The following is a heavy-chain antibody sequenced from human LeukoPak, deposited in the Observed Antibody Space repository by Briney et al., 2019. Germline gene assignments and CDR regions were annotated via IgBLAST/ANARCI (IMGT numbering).Heavy chain of an antibody. Sequence: GGSLRLSCAASGFTFSTYTMNWVRQAPGKGLEWVSFISISSSYIYYAGSVKGRFTISRDNAKNSLYLQMNSLRAEDTAVYYCARGPHSALDTDDAFDIWGQGTMVTVSS. D-gene: IGHD5-18*01. J-gene: IGHJ3*02. CDR1: GFTFSTYT. CDR2: ISISSSYI. CDR3: ARGPHSALDTDDAFDI. V-gene: IGHV3-21*06.